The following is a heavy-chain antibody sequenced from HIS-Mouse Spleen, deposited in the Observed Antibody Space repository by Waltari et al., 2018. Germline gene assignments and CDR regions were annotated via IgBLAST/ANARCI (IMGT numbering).Heavy chain of an antibody. CDR2: IYSSANT. Sequence: QLQLQESGPGLVKPSETLSLTCTVSGGSISSSSYYWGWIRQPPGKGLEWIGSIYSSANTYYNQSLKSRVTISVDTSKNQFSLKLSAVTAADTAVYYCAREIPYSSSWYDWYFDLWGRGTLVTVSS. CDR1: GGSISSSSYY. CDR3: AREIPYSSSWYDWYFDL. D-gene: IGHD6-13*01. V-gene: IGHV4-39*07. J-gene: IGHJ2*01.